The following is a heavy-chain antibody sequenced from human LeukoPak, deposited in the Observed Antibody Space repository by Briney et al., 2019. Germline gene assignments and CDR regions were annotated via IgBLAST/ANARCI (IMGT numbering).Heavy chain of an antibody. CDR1: GFTFSSYW. V-gene: IGHV3-7*01. CDR3: ARSRCSGGSCYRPSDY. J-gene: IGHJ4*02. Sequence: GGSLRLSCAASGFTFSSYWMSWVRQAPGKGLEWVANIKQDGSEKYYVDPVKGRFTISRDNAKNSLYLQMNSLRAEDTAVYYCARSRCSGGSCYRPSDYWGQGTLVTVSS. D-gene: IGHD2-15*01. CDR2: IKQDGSEK.